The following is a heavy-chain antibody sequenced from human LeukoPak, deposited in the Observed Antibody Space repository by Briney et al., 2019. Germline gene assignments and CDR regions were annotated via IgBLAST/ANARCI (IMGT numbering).Heavy chain of an antibody. D-gene: IGHD1-26*01. CDR2: IWYDGSNK. CDR1: GFTFSSYG. V-gene: IGHV3-33*01. J-gene: IGHJ4*02. CDR3: AREYSGSYRKGYFDY. Sequence: PGGSLRLSCAASGFTFSSYGMHWVRQAPGKGLEWVAVIWYDGSNKYYADSVKGRFTISRDNSKNTLYLQMNSLRAEDTAVYYCAREYSGSYRKGYFDYWGQGTLVTASS.